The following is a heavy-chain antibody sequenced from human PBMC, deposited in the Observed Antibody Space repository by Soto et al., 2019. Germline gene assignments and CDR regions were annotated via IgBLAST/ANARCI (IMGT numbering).Heavy chain of an antibody. J-gene: IGHJ4*02. V-gene: IGHV3-11*06. D-gene: IGHD1-1*01. CDR3: VKSGDNYNLLDY. CDR2: SSNSGSFT. CDR1: GFPLSDHY. Sequence: GGALRLSCAASGFPLSDHYMSWIGRAPGKGLEWIGYSSNSGSFTRYADSVKGRFSISRDNAKSSLYLQISSLRGDDTATYYCVKSGDNYNLLDYWGQGTPVTVSS.